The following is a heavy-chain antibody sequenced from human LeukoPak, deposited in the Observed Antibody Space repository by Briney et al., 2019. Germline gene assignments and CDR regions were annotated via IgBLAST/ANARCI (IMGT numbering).Heavy chain of an antibody. D-gene: IGHD3-22*01. Sequence: SETLSLTCTVSGGSINGYYWSWIRQPPGKGLEWIGYIFYSGSTNYNPSLKSRVTISVDTSKNQFSLKLSSVTAADTAVYYCARRITSSGYYRDDSWGQGTLVTVSS. CDR3: ARRITSSGYYRDDS. V-gene: IGHV4-59*08. J-gene: IGHJ4*02. CDR2: IFYSGST. CDR1: GGSINGYY.